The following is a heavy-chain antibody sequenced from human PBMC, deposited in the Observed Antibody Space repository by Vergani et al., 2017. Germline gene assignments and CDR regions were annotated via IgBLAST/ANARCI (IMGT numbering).Heavy chain of an antibody. CDR3: ARDPVVPAAMADY. V-gene: IGHV3-74*01. Sequence: EVQLLESGGGLVQPGGSLRLSCAASGFTFSSYAMSWVRQAPGKGLEWVSRINSDGSSTSYADSVKGRFTISRDNAKNTLYLQMNSLRAEDTAVYYCARDPVVPAAMADYWGQGTLVTVSS. CDR1: GFTFSSYA. CDR2: INSDGSST. D-gene: IGHD2-2*01. J-gene: IGHJ4*02.